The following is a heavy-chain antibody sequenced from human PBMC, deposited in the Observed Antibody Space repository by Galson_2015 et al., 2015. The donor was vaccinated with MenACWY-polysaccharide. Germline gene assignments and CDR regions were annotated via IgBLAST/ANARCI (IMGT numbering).Heavy chain of an antibody. CDR3: ASSSSKYDYDSDH. CDR2: ISGNDGDT. CDR1: GYTFTNHF. V-gene: IGHV1-18*01. D-gene: IGHD4-11*01. J-gene: IGHJ2*01. Sequence: SVKVSCKASGYTFTNHFITWVRQAPGQGLEWMGWISGNDGDTDYAQKFQGRVTMTTDTSTSTVYMDLRSLKSDDTAIHYCASSSSKYDYDSDHWGRGTLVTVSS.